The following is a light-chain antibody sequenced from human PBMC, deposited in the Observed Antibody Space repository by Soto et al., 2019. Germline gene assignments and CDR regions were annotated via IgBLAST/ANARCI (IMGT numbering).Light chain of an antibody. CDR2: DAS. CDR3: QQRSSWPRIT. CDR1: QSVRSY. J-gene: IGKJ5*01. V-gene: IGKV3-11*01. Sequence: IVLTKSPATLSVSPGERATLSCRASQSVRSYLAWYQQKPGQAPRLLIYDASNRAPGIPARFSGSGSGTDFTLTISSLEPDDFAVYYCQQRSSWPRITFGQGTRLEIK.